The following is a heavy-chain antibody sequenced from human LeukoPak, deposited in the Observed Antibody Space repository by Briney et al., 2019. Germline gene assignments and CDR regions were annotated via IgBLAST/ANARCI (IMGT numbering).Heavy chain of an antibody. V-gene: IGHV4-59*08. CDR1: GGSISNYY. J-gene: IGHJ2*01. CDR2: IYYSGST. Sequence: SETLSLTCTVSGGSISNYYWSWVRQPPGKGLEWIGYIYYSGSTTYNPSLKSRVTISVDTSKNQFSLKLNAVTAADTAVYYCAGRTYLDLWGRGTLVTVSS. CDR3: AGRTYLDL.